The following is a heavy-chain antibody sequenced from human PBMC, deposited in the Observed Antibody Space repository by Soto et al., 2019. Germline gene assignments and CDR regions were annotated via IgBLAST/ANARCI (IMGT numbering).Heavy chain of an antibody. J-gene: IGHJ4*02. V-gene: IGHV4-31*03. CDR1: GDSINNAAYY. CDR3: ARFSAELSFLN. D-gene: IGHD3-16*02. CDR2: IYYSGIT. Sequence: QVQLQESGPGLVKPSQTLSLTCTVSGDSINNAAYYWSWIRQHPARGLECIGYIYYSGITYYSPSFKSRLSMCLDTCQNPFSPKRSPLTAADTAVYYCARFSAELSFLNWGQGTLVTVSS.